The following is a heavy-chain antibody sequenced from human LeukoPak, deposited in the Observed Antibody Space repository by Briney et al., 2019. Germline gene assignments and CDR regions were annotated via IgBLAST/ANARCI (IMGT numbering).Heavy chain of an antibody. J-gene: IGHJ4*02. Sequence: PSETLSLTCTVSGGSISSSSYYWGWIRQPPGKGLEWIGDIYYSGSIKYNPSLKSRVTISVDTSKNQFSLKLSSVTAADTAVYYCARGGAARPDYFDYWGQGTLVTVSS. D-gene: IGHD6-6*01. V-gene: IGHV4-61*05. CDR2: IYYSGSI. CDR3: ARGGAARPDYFDY. CDR1: GGSISSSSYY.